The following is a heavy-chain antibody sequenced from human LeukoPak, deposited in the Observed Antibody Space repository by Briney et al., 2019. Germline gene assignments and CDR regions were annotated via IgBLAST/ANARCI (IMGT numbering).Heavy chain of an antibody. CDR1: GFTFSSYA. D-gene: IGHD3-9*01. CDR2: ISYDGSNK. J-gene: IGHJ6*02. Sequence: PGRSLRLSCAASGFTFSSYAMHWVRQAPGKGLEWVAVISYDGSNKYYADSVKGRFTISRDNSKNTLYLQMNSLRAEDTAVYYCARVGDELRYFDYMDVWGQGTTVTVSS. V-gene: IGHV3-30*04. CDR3: ARVGDELRYFDYMDV.